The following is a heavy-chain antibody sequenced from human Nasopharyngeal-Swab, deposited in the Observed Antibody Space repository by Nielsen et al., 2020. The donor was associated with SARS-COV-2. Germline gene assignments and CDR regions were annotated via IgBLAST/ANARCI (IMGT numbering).Heavy chain of an antibody. J-gene: IGHJ4*02. D-gene: IGHD6-6*01. V-gene: IGHV3-21*03. Sequence: GESLKISCAASGFTFSSYSMNWVRQAPGKGLEWVSSIIGSSSYIYYADSVKGRFTISRDNAKNSLYLQMNSLRAEDTAVYYCARGPIAARQLVVDYWGQGTLVTVSS. CDR1: GFTFSSYS. CDR3: ARGPIAARQLVVDY. CDR2: IIGSSSYI.